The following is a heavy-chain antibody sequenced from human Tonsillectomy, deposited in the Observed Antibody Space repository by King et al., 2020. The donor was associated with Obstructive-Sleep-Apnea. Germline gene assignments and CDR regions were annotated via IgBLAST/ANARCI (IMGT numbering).Heavy chain of an antibody. V-gene: IGHV3-7*01. D-gene: IGHD3-10*01. CDR3: ARDVAPARGSRTLWFGELPFDWFVP. J-gene: IGHJ5*02. CDR2: IKQDGSEK. Sequence: VQLVESGGGLVQPGGSLRLSCAASGFPFSNYWMSWVRQAPGKGLEWVANIKQDGSEKYYVDSVKGRFTISRDNAKNSLYLQMNSLRDDDTAVYYCARDVAPARGSRTLWFGELPFDWFVPLGQGTLGIVSS. CDR1: GFPFSNYW.